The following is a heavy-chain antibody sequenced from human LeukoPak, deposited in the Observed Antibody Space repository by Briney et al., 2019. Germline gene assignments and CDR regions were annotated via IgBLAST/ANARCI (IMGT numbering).Heavy chain of an antibody. V-gene: IGHV3-30-3*01. J-gene: IGHJ4*02. CDR3: AREERGHLVGY. CDR1: GFTFSGYA. Sequence: SGRSLRLSCAASGFTFSGYAMHWVRQAPGKGLEWVALISYDGGSNKYYADSVKGRFTISRDNSKNTLCLRMNSLRAEDTAVYYCAREERGHLVGYWGQGTLVTVSS. D-gene: IGHD6-6*01. CDR2: ISYDGGSNK.